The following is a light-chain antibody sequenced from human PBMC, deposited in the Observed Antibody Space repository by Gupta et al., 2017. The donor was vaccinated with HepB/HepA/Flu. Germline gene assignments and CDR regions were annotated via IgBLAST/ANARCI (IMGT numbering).Light chain of an antibody. CDR2: AFS. CDR1: SSDV. Sequence: QSALTQPASVSGSPGQSITISCTGTSSDVSWYQQHPGKAPKLMIYAFSNRPARVSYRFSGSKSGDTASLTISGLQAEDEADYYCSSFTSTSSLAVFGGGTKVTVL. V-gene: IGLV2-14*01. CDR3: SSFTSTSSLAV. J-gene: IGLJ2*01.